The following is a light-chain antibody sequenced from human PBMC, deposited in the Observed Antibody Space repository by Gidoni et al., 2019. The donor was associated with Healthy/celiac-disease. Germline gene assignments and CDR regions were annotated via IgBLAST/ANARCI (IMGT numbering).Light chain of an antibody. V-gene: IGKV3-20*01. Sequence: EIVLPQSPGTLSLSPGERATLSCSASQSVSSSYLAWYQQKHGQAPRRLSYGASSRATGIPDSFSGSGSGTDFTLTISRLEPEDFAVYYCQQYGSSPITFGQGTRLEIK. CDR1: QSVSSSY. CDR2: GAS. CDR3: QQYGSSPIT. J-gene: IGKJ5*01.